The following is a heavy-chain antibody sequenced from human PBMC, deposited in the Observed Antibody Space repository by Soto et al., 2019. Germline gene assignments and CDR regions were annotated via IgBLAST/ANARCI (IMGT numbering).Heavy chain of an antibody. V-gene: IGHV4-61*01. CDR1: GGSVSRGSYY. CDR3: ARGRGDYGGPYFDY. CDR2: VYYSGSP. D-gene: IGHD4-17*01. Sequence: QVQLQESGPGLVKPSETLSLSCTVSGGSVSRGSYYWSWIRQPPGKGLEWIGYVYYSGSPNYSPSRRSRVTISVATAKNQFALNLNSVTPADTAVYYCARGRGDYGGPYFDYWGQGTLVTVSS. J-gene: IGHJ4*02.